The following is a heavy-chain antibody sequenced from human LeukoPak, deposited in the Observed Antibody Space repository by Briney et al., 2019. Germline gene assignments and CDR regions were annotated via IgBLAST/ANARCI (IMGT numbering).Heavy chain of an antibody. CDR2: IYYSGST. Sequence: SETLSLTCTVSGGSISSYYWSWIRQPPGKGLEWIGYIYYSGSTNYNPSLKSRLTISVDTSKNQFSLKLSSVTAADTAVYYCARDPVGATLLGGAFDIWGQGTMVTVSS. D-gene: IGHD1-26*01. V-gene: IGHV4-59*01. CDR3: ARDPVGATLLGGAFDI. CDR1: GGSISSYY. J-gene: IGHJ3*02.